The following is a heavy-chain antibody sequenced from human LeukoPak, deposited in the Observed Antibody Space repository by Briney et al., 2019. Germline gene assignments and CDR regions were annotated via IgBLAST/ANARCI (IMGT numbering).Heavy chain of an antibody. CDR2: ISTYNDNT. CDR3: ARDAYYYDSSGSYYYYGMDV. V-gene: IGHV1-18*01. Sequence: ASVKVSCKASGYTFTSYGISWVRQAPGQGLEWMGWISTYNDNTNYAQKVQGRVTMTTDTSTSTAYMELRGLRSDDTAVYYCARDAYYYDSSGSYYYYGMDVWGQGTTVTVSS. D-gene: IGHD3-22*01. J-gene: IGHJ6*02. CDR1: GYTFTSYG.